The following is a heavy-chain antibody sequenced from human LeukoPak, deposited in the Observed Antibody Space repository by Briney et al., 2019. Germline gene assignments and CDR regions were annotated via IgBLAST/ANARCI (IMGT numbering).Heavy chain of an antibody. J-gene: IGHJ4*02. CDR2: IRSKANSYAT. CDR3: TSDAGIAAADY. V-gene: IGHV3-73*01. CDR1: GFTFSGSA. D-gene: IGHD6-25*01. Sequence: GGSLRLSCAASGFTFSGSAMHWVRQASGKGLEWVGRIRSKANSYATAYAASVKGRFTISRDESKNTAYLQMNSLKTEDTAVYYCTSDAGIAAADYWGQGTLVTVSS.